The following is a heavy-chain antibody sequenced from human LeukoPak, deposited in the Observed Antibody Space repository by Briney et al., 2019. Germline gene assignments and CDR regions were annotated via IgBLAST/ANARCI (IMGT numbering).Heavy chain of an antibody. V-gene: IGHV4-59*01. Sequence: PWETLSLTCTVPGVSISSYYWSWLRQPPGKGLGGIGYVYYSGSTNYNPSLESRVTISVDTSKNQFSLKLSSVTAADTAVYYCARASDSARQLWLLIGGAFDIWGQGTMVTVSS. J-gene: IGHJ3*02. CDR3: ARASDSARQLWLLIGGAFDI. CDR2: VYYSGST. CDR1: GVSISSYY. D-gene: IGHD5-18*01.